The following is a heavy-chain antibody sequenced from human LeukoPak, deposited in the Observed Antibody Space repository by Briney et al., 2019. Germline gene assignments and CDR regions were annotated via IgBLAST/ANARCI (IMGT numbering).Heavy chain of an antibody. CDR2: INPNSLIP. CDR1: GYTLSDYD. V-gene: IGHV1-8*01. J-gene: IGHJ5*02. CDR3: ARVKPVPTVSFDP. D-gene: IGHD4-17*01. Sequence: EASVTVSCKASGYTLSDYDINWVRQAPGQGLEYMGWINPNSLIPGYARKFRGRVTLTMDTSIRTAYMELSGLTYDDTAIYYCARVKPVPTVSFDPWGQGTLVTVSS.